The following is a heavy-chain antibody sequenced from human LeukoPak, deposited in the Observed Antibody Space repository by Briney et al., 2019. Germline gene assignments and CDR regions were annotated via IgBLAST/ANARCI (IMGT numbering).Heavy chain of an antibody. CDR3: ARDSSSFIFDY. CDR2: INPSGGST. Sequence: GASVKVPCKASGYTFTSYYMHWVRQAPGQGLEWMGIINPSGGSTSYAQKFQGRVTMTRDMSTSTVYMELSSLRSEDTAVYYCARDSSSFIFDYWGQGTLVTVSS. D-gene: IGHD6-13*01. CDR1: GYTFTSYY. J-gene: IGHJ4*02. V-gene: IGHV1-46*01.